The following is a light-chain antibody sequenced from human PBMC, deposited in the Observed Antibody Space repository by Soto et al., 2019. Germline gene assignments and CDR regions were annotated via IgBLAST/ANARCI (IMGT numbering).Light chain of an antibody. CDR3: QQYNNLIT. J-gene: IGKJ5*01. CDR1: QDINNY. V-gene: IGKV1-33*01. CDR2: DGS. Sequence: DIQMTQSPSSLSASVGDRVTITCQASQDINNYLNWYQQQPGKAPKLLIYDGSHLQTGVPSRFSASGSGTDFTFTISSLQPEDIATYYCQQYNNLITFGQGTRLEIK.